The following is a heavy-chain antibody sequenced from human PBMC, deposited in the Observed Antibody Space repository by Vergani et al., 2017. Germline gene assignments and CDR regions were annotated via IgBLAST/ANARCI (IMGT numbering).Heavy chain of an antibody. CDR2: IIPIFGTA. CDR3: ARAGDSRRPWVYMDV. J-gene: IGHJ6*03. D-gene: IGHD3-22*01. V-gene: IGHV1-69*01. Sequence: QVQLVQSGAEVKKPGSSVKVSCKASGGTFSSYAISWVRQAPGQGLEWMGGIIPIFGTANYAQKFQGRVTITADESTSPAYMELSSLRSEDTAVYYCARAGDSRRPWVYMDVWGKGTTVTVSS. CDR1: GGTFSSYA.